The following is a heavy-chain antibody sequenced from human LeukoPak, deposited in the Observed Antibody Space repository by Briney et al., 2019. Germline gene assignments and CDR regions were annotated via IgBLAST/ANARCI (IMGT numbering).Heavy chain of an antibody. D-gene: IGHD1-26*01. Sequence: SVKVSCKASGGTFSSYAISWVRQAPGQGLEWMGRVIHIFGTANYAQKFQGRVTITTDESTSTAYMELSSLRSEDTAVYYCARSDSGSYSARWGRGTLVTVSS. V-gene: IGHV1-69*05. CDR2: VIHIFGTA. CDR3: ARSDSGSYSAR. J-gene: IGHJ4*02. CDR1: GGTFSSYA.